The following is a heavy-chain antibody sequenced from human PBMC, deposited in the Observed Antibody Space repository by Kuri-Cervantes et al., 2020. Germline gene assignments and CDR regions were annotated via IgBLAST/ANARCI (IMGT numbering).Heavy chain of an antibody. D-gene: IGHD3-22*01. Sequence: GGSLRLSCAASGFTFDDYAMHWVRQAPGKGLEWVSGISWNSRIIGYADSVKGRFTISRDNAKNSLYLQMNSLRAEDTALYYCAKDQTYYYDSSGYGSWGQGTLVTVSS. CDR3: AKDQTYYYDSSGYGS. CDR1: GFTFDDYA. CDR2: ISWNSRII. V-gene: IGHV3-9*01. J-gene: IGHJ5*02.